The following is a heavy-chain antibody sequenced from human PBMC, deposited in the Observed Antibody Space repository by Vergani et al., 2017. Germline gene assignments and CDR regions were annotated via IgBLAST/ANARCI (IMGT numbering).Heavy chain of an antibody. V-gene: IGHV1-46*03. CDR2: INPSGGHT. CDR3: AGGDYGILTGYRY. Sequence: QVQLVQSGAEVKKPGASVKVSCKASGYTFTRYGISWVRQAPGQGLEWMGIINPSGGHTNYAQKFQGRVTMTRDTSTSTVYMELSSLRSEDTAIYYCAGGDYGILTGYRYWGQGTLVTVSA. D-gene: IGHD3-9*01. CDR1: GYTFTRYG. J-gene: IGHJ4*02.